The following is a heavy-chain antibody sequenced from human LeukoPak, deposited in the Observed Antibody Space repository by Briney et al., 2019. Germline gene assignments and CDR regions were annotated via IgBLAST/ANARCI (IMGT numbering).Heavy chain of an antibody. CDR3: AKGKVTAFLDWFDP. CDR1: GFTFSTYA. J-gene: IGHJ5*02. Sequence: GGSLRLSCAASGFTFSTYAMSWVRQAPGKGLEWVSAISATGGTTYYADSVKGRFTISRYNSKNTLYLQLNSQRAEDTAIYYCAKGKVTAFLDWFDPWGQGTLVTVSS. CDR2: ISATGGTT. D-gene: IGHD2-21*02. V-gene: IGHV3-23*01.